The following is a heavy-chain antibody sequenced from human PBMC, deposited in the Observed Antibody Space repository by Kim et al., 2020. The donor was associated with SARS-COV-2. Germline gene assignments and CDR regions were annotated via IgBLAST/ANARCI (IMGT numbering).Heavy chain of an antibody. CDR3: ARDVDMATIAFDF. V-gene: IGHV1-2*02. CDR2: IDPKRGGT. J-gene: IGHJ4*02. CDR1: GYTFTAYY. D-gene: IGHD5-12*01. Sequence: ASVKVSCKASGYTFTAYYIHWVRQAPGQGLEWMGWIDPKRGGTNYAQNFQGRVIMTRDTSINTAYMELRSLTSDDTAVYYCARDVDMATIAFDFWGQGALVIVS.